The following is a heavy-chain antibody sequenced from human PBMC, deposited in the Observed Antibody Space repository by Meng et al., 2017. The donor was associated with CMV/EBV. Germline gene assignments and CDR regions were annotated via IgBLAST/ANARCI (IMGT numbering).Heavy chain of an antibody. V-gene: IGHV4-59*01. J-gene: IGHJ4*02. Sequence: SETLSLTCTVSGGSISSYYWSWVRQPPGKGLEWIGYMYYSGSTNYNPSLKSRVTISVDTSKNQFSLKLSSVTAADTAVYSCARLTGGYHCATDYWGQGTLVTVSS. CDR3: ARLTGGYHCATDY. CDR2: MYYSGST. D-gene: IGHD2-21*01. CDR1: GGSISSYY.